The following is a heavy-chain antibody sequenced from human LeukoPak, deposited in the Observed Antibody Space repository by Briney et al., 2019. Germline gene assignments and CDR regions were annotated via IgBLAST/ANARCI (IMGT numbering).Heavy chain of an antibody. CDR2: IKQDGSEK. J-gene: IGHJ4*02. CDR3: ATVAPYDFWSGPTAPSFDY. D-gene: IGHD3-3*01. V-gene: IGHV3-7*01. Sequence: GGSLRLSCAASGFTFSSYWMSWVRQAPGKGLEWVANIKQDGSEKYYVDSVKGRFTISRDNAKNSLYLQMNSLRAEDTAVYYCATVAPYDFWSGPTAPSFDYWGQGTLVTVSS. CDR1: GFTFSSYW.